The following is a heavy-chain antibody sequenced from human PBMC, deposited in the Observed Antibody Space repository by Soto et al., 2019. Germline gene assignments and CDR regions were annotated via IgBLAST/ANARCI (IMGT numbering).Heavy chain of an antibody. CDR1: GGSIISSSYY. CDR2: IYYSGST. CDR3: ARHTPAISISDH. Sequence: SETLSLTCTVSGGSIISSSYYWGWIRQPPGKGLGWIGSIYYSGSTYYNPSLKSRVTISVDTSKNQFSLKLSSVTAADTAVYYCARHTPAISISDHWGQGTLVTVS. D-gene: IGHD2-15*01. J-gene: IGHJ4*02. V-gene: IGHV4-39*01.